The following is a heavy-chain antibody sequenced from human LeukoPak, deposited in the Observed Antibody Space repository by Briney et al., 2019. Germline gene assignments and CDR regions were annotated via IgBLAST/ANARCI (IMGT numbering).Heavy chain of an antibody. V-gene: IGHV1-2*02. J-gene: IGHJ6*03. CDR3: ARGAGTDLYYYYYMDV. Sequence: HRASVKVSCKASGYTFTGYYIHWVRQAPGQGLECMGWMNTNSGDTNYAQKFQGRVTMTRDTSISTAYMELSRLRSDDTAVYYCARGAGTDLYYYYYMDVWGKGTTVTVSS. CDR2: MNTNSGDT. D-gene: IGHD6-19*01. CDR1: GYTFTGYY.